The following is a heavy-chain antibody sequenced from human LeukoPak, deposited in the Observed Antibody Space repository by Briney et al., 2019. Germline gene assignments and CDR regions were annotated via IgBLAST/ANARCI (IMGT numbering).Heavy chain of an antibody. Sequence: GESLKISGQGSGYSFSSYWIAWVRQMPGRGLEWMGIIYPGDSDTRYSPSFQGQVTISADTSTSTAYLQWSSLKASDTGMYYCARQEGFDFWSGFYTGYYSGMDVWGQGTTVTVSS. CDR3: ARQEGFDFWSGFYTGYYSGMDV. CDR2: IYPGDSDT. V-gene: IGHV5-51*01. CDR1: GYSFSSYW. J-gene: IGHJ6*02. D-gene: IGHD3-3*01.